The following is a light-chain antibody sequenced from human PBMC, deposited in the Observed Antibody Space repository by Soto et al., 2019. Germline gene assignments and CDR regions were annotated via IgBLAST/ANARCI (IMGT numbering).Light chain of an antibody. V-gene: IGKV3-20*01. CDR2: GAS. CDR1: QSVSSSY. J-gene: IGKJ1*01. CDR3: QQYHNSLWT. Sequence: DILLPQSPATLSLFPGERGTLSCRASQSVSSSYLAWYQQKPGHAPRLLIYGASIRATGIPDRFSGSGSGKDFTLTISSLEPEECAVDYCQQYHNSLWTFGQGTKVDIK.